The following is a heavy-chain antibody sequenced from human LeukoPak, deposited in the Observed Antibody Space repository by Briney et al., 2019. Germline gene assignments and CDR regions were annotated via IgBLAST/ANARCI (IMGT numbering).Heavy chain of an antibody. CDR3: ATDLRSQGPFDY. J-gene: IGHJ4*02. V-gene: IGHV1-24*01. CDR1: GYTLTELS. CDR2: FDPEDGET. Sequence: ASVKVSCKVSGYTLTELSMHWVRQAPGKGLEWMGGFDPEDGETIYAQKFQGRVTMTEDTSTDTAYMELSSLRSEDTAVYYCATDLRSQGPFDYWGRGTLVTVSS.